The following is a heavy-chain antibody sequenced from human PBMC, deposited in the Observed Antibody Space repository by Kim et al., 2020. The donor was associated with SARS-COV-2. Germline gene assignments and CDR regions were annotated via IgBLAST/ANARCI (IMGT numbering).Heavy chain of an antibody. J-gene: IGHJ6*02. D-gene: IGHD3-22*01. Sequence: GGSLRLSFAASGFTFDDYAMHWVRQAPGKGLEWVSGISWNSGSIGYADSVKGRFTISRDNAKISLYLQMNSLRAEDTALYYCARTKYYYDSSGYQGYYGMDVWGQGTTVTVSS. CDR2: ISWNSGSI. CDR1: GFTFDDYA. V-gene: IGHV3-9*01. CDR3: ARTKYYYDSSGYQGYYGMDV.